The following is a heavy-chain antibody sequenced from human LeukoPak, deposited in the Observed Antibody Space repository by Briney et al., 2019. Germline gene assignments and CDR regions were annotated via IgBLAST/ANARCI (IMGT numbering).Heavy chain of an antibody. Sequence: GGSLRLSCAASGFTFSSYSMHWVRQAPGKGLEWVAVISYDGSNKYYADSVKGRFTISRDNSKNTLYLQMNSLRAEDTAVYYCAREVGAATFDWFDPWGQGTLVTVSS. CDR1: GFTFSSYS. CDR2: ISYDGSNK. D-gene: IGHD1-26*01. V-gene: IGHV3-30*04. J-gene: IGHJ5*02. CDR3: AREVGAATFDWFDP.